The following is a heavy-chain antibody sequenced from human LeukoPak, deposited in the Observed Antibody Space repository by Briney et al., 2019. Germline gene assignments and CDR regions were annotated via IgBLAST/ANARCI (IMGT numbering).Heavy chain of an antibody. CDR2: ISGSGGST. J-gene: IGHJ4*02. V-gene: IGHV3-23*01. D-gene: IGHD3-9*01. CDR3: ARLFDWLSFYFDY. Sequence: GGSLRLSCAASGFTFSSYAMSWVRQAPGKGLEWVSAISGSGGSTYYADSVKGRFSISRDNAKNSLYLQMNSLRAEDTALYYCARLFDWLSFYFDYWGQGTLVTVSS. CDR1: GFTFSSYA.